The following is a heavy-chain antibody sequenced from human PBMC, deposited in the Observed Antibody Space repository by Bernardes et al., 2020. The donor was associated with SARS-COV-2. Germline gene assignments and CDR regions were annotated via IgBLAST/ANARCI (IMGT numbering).Heavy chain of an antibody. CDR1: GCSISSSSYY. D-gene: IGHD3-3*01. Sequence: SETLSLTCTVSGCSISSSSYYWGWLRQPPGKVLEWIGSIYYSGSTYYNPSLKSRVTISVDTSKNQFSLKLSSVTAADTAVYYCARGRDFWRGYYSPFGYWGQGTLLTVSS. CDR2: IYYSGST. J-gene: IGHJ4*02. CDR3: ARGRDFWRGYYSPFGY. V-gene: IGHV4-39*07.